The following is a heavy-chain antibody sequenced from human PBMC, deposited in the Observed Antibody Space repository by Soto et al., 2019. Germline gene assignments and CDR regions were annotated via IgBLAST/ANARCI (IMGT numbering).Heavy chain of an antibody. CDR3: ARTGYCSSTSCYREDNWFDP. J-gene: IGHJ5*02. Sequence: QVQLVQSGAEVKKPGSSVKVSCKASGGTFSSYAISWVRQAPGQGLEWMGGIIPIFGTANYAQKFQGRVPITADESTSTAYIELSSLRSEDTAVYYCARTGYCSSTSCYREDNWFDPWGQGTLVTVSS. CDR1: GGTFSSYA. D-gene: IGHD2-2*01. CDR2: IIPIFGTA. V-gene: IGHV1-69*01.